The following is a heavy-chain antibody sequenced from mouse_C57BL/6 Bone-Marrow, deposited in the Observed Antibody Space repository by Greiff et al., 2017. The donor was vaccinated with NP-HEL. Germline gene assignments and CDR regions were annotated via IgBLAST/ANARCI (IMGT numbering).Heavy chain of an antibody. J-gene: IGHJ1*03. CDR1: GYTFTSYW. Sequence: VQLQQPGADLVKPGASVKLSCKASGYTFTSYWMHWVKQRPGRGLEWIGRLDPNSGGTKFNEKFKTKATLTVDKPSSTAYMQSSSLTSEDSAVYYCARYYYGSRGWYFDVWGTGTTVTVSS. V-gene: IGHV1-72*01. D-gene: IGHD1-1*01. CDR3: ARYYYGSRGWYFDV. CDR2: LDPNSGGT.